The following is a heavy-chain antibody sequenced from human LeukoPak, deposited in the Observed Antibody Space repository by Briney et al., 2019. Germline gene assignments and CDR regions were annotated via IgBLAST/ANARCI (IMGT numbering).Heavy chain of an antibody. J-gene: IGHJ4*02. CDR1: GFTFSSYA. D-gene: IGHD2-2*02. CDR3: AKDLAPLVPAAIRTGGPFDY. V-gene: IGHV3-23*01. CDR2: ISGSGGST. Sequence: PGGSLRLSCAASGFTFSSYAMSWVRQAPGKGLEWVSAISGSGGSTYYADSVKGRFTISRNNSKNTLYLQMNSLRAEDTAVYYCAKDLAPLVPAAIRTGGPFDYWGQGTLVTVSS.